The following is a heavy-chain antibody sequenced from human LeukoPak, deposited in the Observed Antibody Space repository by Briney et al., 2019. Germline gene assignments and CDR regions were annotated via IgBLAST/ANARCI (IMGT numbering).Heavy chain of an antibody. CDR2: INPNSGGT. CDR1: GYTFTGYY. CDR3: ARDGTPPTYYYDSSGSPPFDY. Sequence: ASVKVSCKASGYTFTGYYMHWVLQAPGQGLEWMGWINPNSGGTNYAQKFQGRVTMTRDTSISTAYMELSRLRSDDTAVYYCARDGTPPTYYYDSSGSPPFDYWGQGTLVTVSS. J-gene: IGHJ4*02. V-gene: IGHV1-2*02. D-gene: IGHD3-22*01.